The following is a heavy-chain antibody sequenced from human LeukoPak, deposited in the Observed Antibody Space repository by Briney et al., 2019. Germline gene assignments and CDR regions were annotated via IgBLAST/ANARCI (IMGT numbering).Heavy chain of an antibody. Sequence: GGSLRLSCAGSGFTFNIYAMSWVRQAPEKGLEWVSAISETSRKTYYADPVKGRFTISRDNSKNTLYLQMNDLRDEDTAVYYCVQEARRDGYKLAPVAEHWGQGTLVTVSS. CDR2: ISETSRKT. CDR3: VQEARRDGYKLAPVAEH. J-gene: IGHJ1*01. D-gene: IGHD5-24*01. CDR1: GFTFNIYA. V-gene: IGHV3-23*01.